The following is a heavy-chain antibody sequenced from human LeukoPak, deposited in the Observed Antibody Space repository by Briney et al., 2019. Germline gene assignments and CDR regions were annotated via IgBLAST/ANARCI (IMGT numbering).Heavy chain of an antibody. J-gene: IGHJ4*02. Sequence: PSQTQSLTCTVSGGSISSGGYYWSWIRQHPGKGLEWIGYIYYSGSTYYNPSLKSRVTISVDTSKNQFSLKLSSVTAADTAVYYCARVWGDILTGYYFDYWGQGTLVTVSS. CDR3: ARVWGDILTGYYFDY. CDR2: IYYSGST. CDR1: GGSISSGGYY. D-gene: IGHD3-9*01. V-gene: IGHV4-31*03.